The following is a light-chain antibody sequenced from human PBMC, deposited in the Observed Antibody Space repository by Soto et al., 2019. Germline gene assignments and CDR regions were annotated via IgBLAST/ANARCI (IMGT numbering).Light chain of an antibody. J-gene: IGKJ1*01. CDR1: ESISVW. V-gene: IGKV1-5*03. Sequence: DIQMTQSPSTLSASVGDRVTITCRASESISVWLAWYQQKPGKAPKLVIFKASTLESGVPSRFSGSGSGTEFTLSISSLQPDDFATYYCQQYNSYPRTFGQGTKVEIK. CDR2: KAS. CDR3: QQYNSYPRT.